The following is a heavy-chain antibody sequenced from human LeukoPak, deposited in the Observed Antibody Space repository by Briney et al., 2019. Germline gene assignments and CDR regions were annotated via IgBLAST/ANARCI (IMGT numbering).Heavy chain of an antibody. V-gene: IGHV3-21*01. CDR1: GFTFSSYS. J-gene: IGHJ4*02. Sequence: GGSLRLSCAASGFTFSSYSMNWVRQAPGKGLEWVSSSSSSSSYIYYADSVKGRFTISRDNAKNSLYLQMNSLRAEDTAVYYCARDRSGSYSLYYFDYWGQGTLVTVSS. CDR2: SSSSSSYI. CDR3: ARDRSGSYSLYYFDY. D-gene: IGHD1-26*01.